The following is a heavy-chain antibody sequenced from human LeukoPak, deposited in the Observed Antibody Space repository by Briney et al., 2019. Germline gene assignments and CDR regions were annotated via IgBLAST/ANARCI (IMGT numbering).Heavy chain of an antibody. Sequence: SETLSLTCTVSGGSISSYYWSWIRQPPGKGLEWIGYIYYSGSTNYNPSLKSRVTISVDTSKNQFSLKLSSVTAADTAVYYCARASVVATVYMDVWGKGTTVTVSS. D-gene: IGHD5-12*01. CDR2: IYYSGST. J-gene: IGHJ6*03. CDR1: GGSISSYY. V-gene: IGHV4-59*01. CDR3: ARASVVATVYMDV.